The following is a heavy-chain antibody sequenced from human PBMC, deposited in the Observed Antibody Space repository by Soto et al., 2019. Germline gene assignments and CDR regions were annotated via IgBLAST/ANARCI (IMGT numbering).Heavy chain of an antibody. CDR3: GRDGVGATPLAWFDP. J-gene: IGHJ5*02. Sequence: QVQLVQSGAEVKKPGASVKVSCKASGYTFIGYYIHWVRQAPGQGLEWMGRINPRSGDTTYAQKFQGRLTMTRDTSISTAYRELSRLRAEDTAVYYCGRDGVGATPLAWFDPWGQGSLVNVSS. CDR2: INPRSGDT. D-gene: IGHD1-26*01. CDR1: GYTFIGYY. V-gene: IGHV1-2*06.